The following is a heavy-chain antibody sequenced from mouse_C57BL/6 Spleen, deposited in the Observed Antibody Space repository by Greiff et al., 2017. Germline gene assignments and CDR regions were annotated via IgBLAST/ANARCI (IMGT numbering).Heavy chain of an antibody. Sequence: EVNVVESGGGLVQPGGSLKLSCAASGFTFSDYYMYWVRQTPEKRLEWVAYISNGGGSTYYPDTVKGRFTISRDNAKNTLYLQMSRLKSEDTAMYYCAKTGYYGSSPAWFAYWGQGTLVTVSA. CDR1: GFTFSDYY. D-gene: IGHD1-1*01. J-gene: IGHJ3*01. V-gene: IGHV5-12*01. CDR3: AKTGYYGSSPAWFAY. CDR2: ISNGGGST.